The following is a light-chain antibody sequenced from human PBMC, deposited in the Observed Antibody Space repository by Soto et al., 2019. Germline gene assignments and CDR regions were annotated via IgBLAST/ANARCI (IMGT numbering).Light chain of an antibody. J-gene: IGKJ2*01. CDR1: QSVSSS. CDR3: QQYGGSPRT. V-gene: IGKV3-20*01. CDR2: GAS. Sequence: EIVLTQSPGTLSLSPGERATLSCRASQSVSSSLAWYQQKPGQGPRLLIYGASSRATGIPDRFSGSGSGTDFTLTISRLEPEDFAVYYCQQYGGSPRTFGQGTKLEI.